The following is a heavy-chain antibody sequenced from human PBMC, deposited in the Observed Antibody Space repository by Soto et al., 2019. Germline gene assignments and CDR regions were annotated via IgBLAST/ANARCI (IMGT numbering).Heavy chain of an antibody. CDR3: ARVRPPYGDYVGVWFDP. CDR1: GGSISSGDYY. J-gene: IGHJ5*02. V-gene: IGHV4-30-4*01. Sequence: QVQLQESGPGLVKPSQTLSLTCTVPGGSISSGDYYWSWIRQPPGKGLEWIGYIYYSGSTYYNPSLKSRVTISVDTSKNQFSLKLSSVTAADTAVYYCARVRPPYGDYVGVWFDPWGQGTLVTVSS. CDR2: IYYSGST. D-gene: IGHD4-17*01.